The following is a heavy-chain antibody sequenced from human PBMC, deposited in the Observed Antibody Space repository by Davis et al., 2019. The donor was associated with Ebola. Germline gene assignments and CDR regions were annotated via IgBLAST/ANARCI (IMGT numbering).Heavy chain of an antibody. J-gene: IGHJ3*02. D-gene: IGHD1-26*01. CDR3: ARDAEVGKNAFDI. Sequence: ASVKVSCKASGYTFTSYAMNWVRQAPGQGLEWMGWISVYNGNTEYTEKFQGRVTMTTDTSTSTAYMELRSLRSDDTAVYYCARDAEVGKNAFDIWGQGTMVTVSS. CDR1: GYTFTSYA. CDR2: ISVYNGNT. V-gene: IGHV1-18*01.